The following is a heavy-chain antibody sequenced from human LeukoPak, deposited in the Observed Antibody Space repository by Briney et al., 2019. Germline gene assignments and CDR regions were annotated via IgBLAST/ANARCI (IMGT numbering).Heavy chain of an antibody. Sequence: GGSLRLSCAASGITVTSNHMSWVRQAPGKGLEWVSYISSSGSTIYYADSVKGRFTISRDNSKDTVFLQMNSLRAEDTAIYYCAKGDLGHWGQGTLVTVST. J-gene: IGHJ4*02. CDR1: GITVTSNH. CDR2: ISSSGSTI. CDR3: AKGDLGH. D-gene: IGHD3-16*01. V-gene: IGHV3-48*01.